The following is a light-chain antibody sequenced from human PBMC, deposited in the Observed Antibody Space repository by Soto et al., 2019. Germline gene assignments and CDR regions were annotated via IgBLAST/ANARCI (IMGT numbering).Light chain of an antibody. V-gene: IGLV2-8*01. CDR3: SAHGGSNPFYV. Sequence: QSVLTQPPSASGSPGQSVTISCTGTNSDVGRNNFVSWYHQHPGKDPKLIIYEVSKRPSGVPDRFSASKSGNTASLTVAGRQAEDEADYYCSAHGGSNPFYVFGTGTKDTVL. CDR2: EVS. CDR1: NSDVGRNNF. J-gene: IGLJ1*01.